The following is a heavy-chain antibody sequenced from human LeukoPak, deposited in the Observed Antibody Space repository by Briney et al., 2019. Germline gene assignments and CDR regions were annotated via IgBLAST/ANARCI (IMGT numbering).Heavy chain of an antibody. J-gene: IGHJ6*03. CDR1: GFTFSSYW. CDR2: IKQDGSEK. D-gene: IGHD3-22*01. V-gene: IGHV3-7*01. CDR3: ARVTYYYDSSGYYYYYYYYMDV. Sequence: GGSLRLSCAASGFTFSSYWMSWVRQAPGKGLEWVANIKQDGSEKYYVDSVKGRFTISRDNAKNSLYLQMNSLRAEDTAVYYCARVTYYYDSSGYYYYYYYYMDVWGKGTTVTISS.